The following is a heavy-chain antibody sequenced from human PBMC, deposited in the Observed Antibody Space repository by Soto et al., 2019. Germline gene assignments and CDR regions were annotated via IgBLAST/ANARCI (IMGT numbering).Heavy chain of an antibody. J-gene: IGHJ4*02. V-gene: IGHV1-8*01. Sequence: ASVKVSCKTSGYTFTDYDINWVRQAPGQGLEWMGWVSPDHGNAGYARQFQGRITMTSDTSINTVFMELTNLRPEDTAVYYCAVTTGYWGQGTKVTVS. CDR3: AVTTGY. CDR2: VSPDHGNA. D-gene: IGHD4-17*01. CDR1: GYTFTDYD.